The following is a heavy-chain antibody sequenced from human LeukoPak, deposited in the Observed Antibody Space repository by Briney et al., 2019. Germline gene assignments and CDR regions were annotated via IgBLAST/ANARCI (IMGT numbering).Heavy chain of an antibody. Sequence: GGSLRLSCAASGFTFSSYWMSWVRQAPGKGLEWVANIKQDGSEKYYVDSVKGRFTISRDNAKNSLYLQMNSLRAEDTAVYYCARDAMVGRFLEWLSVFDYWGQGTLVTVSS. J-gene: IGHJ4*02. CDR1: GFTFSSYW. CDR3: ARDAMVGRFLEWLSVFDY. CDR2: IKQDGSEK. D-gene: IGHD3-3*01. V-gene: IGHV3-7*01.